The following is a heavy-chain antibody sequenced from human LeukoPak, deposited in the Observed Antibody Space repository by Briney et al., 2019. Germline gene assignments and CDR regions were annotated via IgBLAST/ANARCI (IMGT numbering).Heavy chain of an antibody. CDR2: IYHSGST. CDR1: GGSISSGGYY. D-gene: IGHD3-10*01. J-gene: IGHJ4*02. V-gene: IGHV4-30-2*02. Sequence: PSETLSLTCTVSGGSISSGGYYWSWIRQPPGKGLEWIGYIYHSGSTYYNPSLKSRVTISVDRSKNQFSLKLSSVTAADTAVYYCARAYGSGSHFDYWGQGTLVTVSS. CDR3: ARAYGSGSHFDY.